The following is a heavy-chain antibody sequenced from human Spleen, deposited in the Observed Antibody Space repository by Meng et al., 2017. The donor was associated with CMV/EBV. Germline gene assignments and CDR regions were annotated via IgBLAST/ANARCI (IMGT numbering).Heavy chain of an antibody. J-gene: IGHJ4*02. Sequence: ETLSLTCAVYGGSFSGYYCSWVRQAPGKGLEWVSVIFGGGTSTYYAGSVKGRFTISRDNSKNTLYLQMNSLRAEDTAVYYCGRNYDSKPRGPFDYWGQGTLVTVSS. CDR3: GRNYDSKPRGPFDY. V-gene: IGHV3-66*02. CDR2: IFGGGTST. D-gene: IGHD3-22*01. CDR1: GGSFSGYY.